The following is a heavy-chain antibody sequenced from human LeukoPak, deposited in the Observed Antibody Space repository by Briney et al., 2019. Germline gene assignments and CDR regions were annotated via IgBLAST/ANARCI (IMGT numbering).Heavy chain of an antibody. V-gene: IGHV3-9*01. D-gene: IGHD3-22*01. CDR2: ISWNSGSI. J-gene: IGHJ4*01. CDR1: GFTFDDYA. CDR3: EKNIDYKSSGPFDY. Sequence: GGSLRLSCAASGFTFDDYAMHWVRQAPGKGLEWVSGISWNSGSIGYADSVKGRFTISRDNAKNSLYLQMNSLRAEDTALYYCEKNIDYKSSGPFDYGAKEP.